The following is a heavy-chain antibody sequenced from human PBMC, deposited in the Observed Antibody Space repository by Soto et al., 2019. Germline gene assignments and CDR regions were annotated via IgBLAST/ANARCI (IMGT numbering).Heavy chain of an antibody. CDR2: FDPEDGET. V-gene: IGHV1-24*01. CDR3: ATEHRILTGYWFDY. CDR1: GYTLTELS. D-gene: IGHD3-9*01. J-gene: IGHJ4*02. Sequence: GASVKVSCKVSGYTLTELSMHWVRQAPGKGLEWMGGFDPEDGETIYAQKFQGRVTMTEDTSTDTAYMELSSLRSEDTAVYYCATEHRILTGYWFDYWGQGTLVTVSS.